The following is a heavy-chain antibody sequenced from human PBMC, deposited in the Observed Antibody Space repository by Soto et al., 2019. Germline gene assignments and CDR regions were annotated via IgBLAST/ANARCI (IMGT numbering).Heavy chain of an antibody. CDR3: ARGAARPNQDFDY. Sequence: GGSLRLSCAASGFTFSSYAMHWVRQAPGKGLEWVAVISYDGSNKYYADSVKGRFTISRDNSKNTLYLQMNSLRAEDTAVYYCARGAARPNQDFDYWGQGTLVTVSS. V-gene: IGHV3-30*14. CDR1: GFTFSSYA. D-gene: IGHD6-6*01. J-gene: IGHJ4*02. CDR2: ISYDGSNK.